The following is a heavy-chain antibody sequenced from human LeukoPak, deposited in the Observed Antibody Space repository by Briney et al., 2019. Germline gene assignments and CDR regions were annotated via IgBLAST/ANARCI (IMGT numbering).Heavy chain of an antibody. D-gene: IGHD3-9*01. V-gene: IGHV1-69*13. J-gene: IGHJ5*02. CDR2: IIPIFGTA. Sequence: SVKVSCKASGGTFSSYAISWVRQAPGQGLEWMGGIIPIFGTANYAQKFQGRVTITADESTSTAYMELSSLRSEDTAVYYCANTNYDILAGYYPYNWFDPWGQGTLVTVSS. CDR1: GGTFSSYA. CDR3: ANTNYDILAGYYPYNWFDP.